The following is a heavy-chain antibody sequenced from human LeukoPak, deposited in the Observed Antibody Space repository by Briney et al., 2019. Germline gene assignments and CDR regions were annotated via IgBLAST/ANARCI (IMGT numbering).Heavy chain of an antibody. Sequence: GRSLRLSCAASGFTFDDYAMHWVRQAPGQGLEWVLSVSWNSGSIAYADSVKGRFTISRDNAKNSLYLQMNSLRAEDTAFYYCAKATYSTSPGYYFDYWGQGNLVTVSS. CDR2: VSWNSGSI. J-gene: IGHJ4*02. V-gene: IGHV3-9*01. CDR3: AKATYSTSPGYYFDY. D-gene: IGHD2-2*01. CDR1: GFTFDDYA.